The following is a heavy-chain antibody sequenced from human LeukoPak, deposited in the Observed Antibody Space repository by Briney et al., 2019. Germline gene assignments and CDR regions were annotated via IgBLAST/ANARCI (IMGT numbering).Heavy chain of an antibody. J-gene: IGHJ3*02. CDR3: ARGGTVDDAFDI. D-gene: IGHD4-23*01. CDR1: GGSISSSNW. V-gene: IGHV4-30-2*01. CDR2: IYHSGST. Sequence: SETLSLTCAVSGGSISSSNWWSWIRQPPGKGLEWIGYIYHSGSTYYNPSLKSRVTISVDRSKNQFSLKLSSVTAADTAVYYCARGGTVDDAFDIWGQGTMVTVSS.